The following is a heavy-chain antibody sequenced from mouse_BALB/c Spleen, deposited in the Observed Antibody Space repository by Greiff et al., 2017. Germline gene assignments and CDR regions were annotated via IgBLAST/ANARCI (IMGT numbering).Heavy chain of an antibody. CDR2: ISSGSSTI. D-gene: IGHD1-3*01. CDR3: AREYGSSHYYAMDY. Sequence: EVQLVESGGGLVQPGGSRKLSCAASGFTFSSFGMHWVRQAPEKGLEWVAYISSGSSTIYYADTVKGRFTISRDNPKNTLFLQMTSLRSEDTAMYYCAREYGSSHYYAMDYWGEGTSVTVSS. J-gene: IGHJ4*01. CDR1: GFTFSSFG. V-gene: IGHV5-17*02.